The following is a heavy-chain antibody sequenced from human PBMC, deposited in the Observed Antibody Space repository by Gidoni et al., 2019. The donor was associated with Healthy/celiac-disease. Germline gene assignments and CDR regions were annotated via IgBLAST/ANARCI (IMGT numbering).Heavy chain of an antibody. CDR2: ISYDGSNK. CDR1: GFTFSIYG. CDR3: AKDKAEVCSGGSCYSKYYYYGMDV. V-gene: IGHV3-30*18. J-gene: IGHJ6*02. D-gene: IGHD2-15*01. Sequence: QVQLVESGGGVVQPGRSLRLSCAASGFTFSIYGMHWVRQAPGKGLELVAVISYDGSNKYYADSVEGRFNISRDNSKNTLYLQMNSLRAEDTAVYYCAKDKAEVCSGGSCYSKYYYYGMDVWGQGTTVTVSS.